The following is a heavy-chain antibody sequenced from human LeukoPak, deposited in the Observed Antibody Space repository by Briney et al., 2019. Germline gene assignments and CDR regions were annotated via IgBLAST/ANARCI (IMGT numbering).Heavy chain of an antibody. CDR3: ATKQWLAPPPDS. Sequence: PGGSLRLSCAASGFTFSKYWMLWVRQAPGKGLKSVSRINTDGTVTTYADSVKGRFTVSRDNADNTTFLQMNSVRDEDTAVYYCATKQWLAPPPDSWGQGTPVTVSS. CDR1: GFTFSKYW. V-gene: IGHV3-74*01. CDR2: INTDGTVT. D-gene: IGHD6-19*01. J-gene: IGHJ4*02.